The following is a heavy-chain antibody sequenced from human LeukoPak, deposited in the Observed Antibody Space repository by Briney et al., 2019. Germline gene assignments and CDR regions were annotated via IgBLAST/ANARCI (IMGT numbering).Heavy chain of an antibody. CDR2: ISNSGVNT. Sequence: ETLSLTCAVYGGSFSGYSWTWVRQAPGKGLEWVSGISNSGVNTYYADFVKGRLTISRDNSKNTLYLQISSLRAEDTALYYCAMDPGNMDTFDYWGQGTLVTVSS. D-gene: IGHD5-18*01. J-gene: IGHJ4*02. CDR1: GGSFSGYS. CDR3: AMDPGNMDTFDY. V-gene: IGHV3-23*01.